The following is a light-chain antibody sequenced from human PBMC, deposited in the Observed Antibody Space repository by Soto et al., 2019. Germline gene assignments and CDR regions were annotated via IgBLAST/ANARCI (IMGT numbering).Light chain of an antibody. J-gene: IGKJ3*01. CDR2: GAS. Sequence: TQSPATLSVSPGEGATLSCRASQSVSSYLAWYQQKPGQAPRLLIIGASTTATGVPARFSGSGSGREFTLTISSLHSEDVAVYYCRQYNAGPPFTFGPGTKVD. V-gene: IGKV3-15*01. CDR3: RQYNAGPPFT. CDR1: QSVSSY.